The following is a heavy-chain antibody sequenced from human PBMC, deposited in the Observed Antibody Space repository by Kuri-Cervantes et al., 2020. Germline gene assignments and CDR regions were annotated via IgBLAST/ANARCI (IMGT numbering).Heavy chain of an antibody. D-gene: IGHD3-10*01. CDR2: INEDGSQK. J-gene: IGHJ3*02. Sequence: GESLKISCEASGFPFRSYWMSWVRQTPGKGLEWVANINEDGSQKYYVDSVKGRFTISRDNSKNTLYLQMNSLRAEDMAVYYCAKVVGSGSYRIDAFDIWGQGTMVTVSS. CDR1: GFPFRSYW. CDR3: AKVVGSGSYRIDAFDI. V-gene: IGHV3-7*03.